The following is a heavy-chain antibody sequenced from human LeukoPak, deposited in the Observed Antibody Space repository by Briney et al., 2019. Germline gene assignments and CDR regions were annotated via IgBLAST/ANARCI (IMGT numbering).Heavy chain of an antibody. J-gene: IGHJ4*02. D-gene: IGHD5-12*01. V-gene: IGHV3-33*08. CDR2: IWYDGVNK. Sequence: GGSLRLSCAVSGFTVRTNYMNWVRQAPGKGLEWVAVIWYDGVNKYYADSVKGLFTISRDMPKNTLYLQMNSLRAEDTAVYYCAREAIVDTLDYLGQGSMVTVSS. CDR3: AREAIVDTLDY. CDR1: GFTVRTNY.